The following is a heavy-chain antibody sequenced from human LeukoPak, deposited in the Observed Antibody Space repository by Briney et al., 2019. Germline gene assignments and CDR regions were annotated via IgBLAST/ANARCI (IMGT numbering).Heavy chain of an antibody. V-gene: IGHV3-74*03. J-gene: IGHJ4*02. CDR2: INGDGSTT. D-gene: IGHD3-10*01. CDR1: GFTFSTYW. CDR3: ARDYAGSPDY. Sequence: GGSLRLSCTASGFTFSTYWINWVRQSPGRGLVWVALINGDGSTTTHTDSVKGRFTISRDNAKNTAYLQMNSLRDEDTAVYFCARDYAGSPDYWGQGTLVTVSA.